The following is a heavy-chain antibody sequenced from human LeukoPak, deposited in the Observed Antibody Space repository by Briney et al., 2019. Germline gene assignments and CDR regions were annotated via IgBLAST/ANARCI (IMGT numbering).Heavy chain of an antibody. V-gene: IGHV6-1*01. J-gene: IGHJ4*02. D-gene: IGHD3-9*01. CDR2: TYYRSKWYS. CDR1: GDSVSSNRAA. CDR3: TSVVEYYDILTGSPKGDNYFDS. Sequence: SQTLSLTCAISGDSVSSNRAAWNWIRQSPSRGLEWLGRTYYRSKWYSDYAVSVKARITIIPDTSKNHFSLHLDSVTPEDTAVYFCTSVVEYYDILTGSPKGDNYFDSWGQGTLVTVSS.